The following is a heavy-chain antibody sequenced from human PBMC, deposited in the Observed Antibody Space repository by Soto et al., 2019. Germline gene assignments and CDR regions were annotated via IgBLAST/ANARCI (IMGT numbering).Heavy chain of an antibody. V-gene: IGHV4-39*01. D-gene: IGHD6-13*01. CDR2: IYYSGST. CDR3: ARHGVAAATSHFDY. J-gene: IGHJ4*02. CDR1: GGSISSSSYY. Sequence: SETLSLTCTVSGGSISSSSYYWGWIRQPPGKGLEWIGSIYYSGSTYYNPSLKSRVTISVDTSKNQFSLKLSSVTAADTAVYYCARHGVAAATSHFDYWGQGTLVTVSS.